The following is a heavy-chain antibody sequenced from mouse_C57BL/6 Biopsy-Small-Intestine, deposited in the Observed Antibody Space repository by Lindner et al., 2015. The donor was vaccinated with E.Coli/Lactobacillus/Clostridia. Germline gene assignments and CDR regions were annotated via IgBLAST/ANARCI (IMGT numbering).Heavy chain of an antibody. CDR1: GFAFSSYW. J-gene: IGHJ3*01. Sequence: VQLQESGAELVKPGASVKISCKTSGFAFSSYWMNWVKQRPGKGLEWIGEINPTTGDASYSQTFQAKATLTVDTSSTTAYLHLNSLTSEDSAVYYCARSQLVFAYWGQGTLVTVSA. CDR3: ARSQLVFAY. CDR2: INPTTGDA. D-gene: IGHD6-2*01. V-gene: IGHV1-80*01.